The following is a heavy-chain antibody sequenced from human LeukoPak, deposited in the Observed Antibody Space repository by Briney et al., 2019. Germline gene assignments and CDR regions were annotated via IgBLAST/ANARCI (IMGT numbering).Heavy chain of an antibody. CDR1: GGSISSHY. V-gene: IGHV4-4*07. J-gene: IGHJ5*02. Sequence: SETLSLTCTVSGGSISSHYWSWIRQPAGKGLEWIGRIYTSGGTNYNPSLKSRVTMSVDTSKNQFSLKLSSVTAADTAVYYCARDGHSGSYYRAGELTGRYNWFDPWGQGTLVTVSS. D-gene: IGHD1-26*01. CDR3: ARDGHSGSYYRAGELTGRYNWFDP. CDR2: IYTSGGT.